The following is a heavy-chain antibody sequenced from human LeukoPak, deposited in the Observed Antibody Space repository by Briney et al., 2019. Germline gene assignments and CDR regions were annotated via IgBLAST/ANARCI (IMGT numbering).Heavy chain of an antibody. CDR1: GGSISRTNW. V-gene: IGHV4-4*02. J-gene: IGHJ4*02. CDR2: INHSGST. D-gene: IGHD4-17*01. CDR3: ARREGFNAFSAYGVRFDY. Sequence: PSGTLSLTCAVSGGSISRTNWWTWIGQPQGKGLEWIGEINHSGSTNYNPSLKSRVTISVDTSKNQFSLKLSSVTAADTAVYYCARREGFNAFSAYGVRFDYWGQGTLVTVSS.